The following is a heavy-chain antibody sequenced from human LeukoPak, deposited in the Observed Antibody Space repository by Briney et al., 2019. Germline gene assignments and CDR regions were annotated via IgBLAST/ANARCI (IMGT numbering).Heavy chain of an antibody. Sequence: KPSETLSLTCTVSGGAISSGGYYWSWIRQHPGKGLEWIGYTYYSGSTYYNTSLKSRVTISVDTSKNQFSLKLSSVTAADTAVYYCAREYTPEGYYDSSGYSDWFDPWGQGTLVTVSS. D-gene: IGHD3-22*01. CDR2: TYYSGST. CDR3: AREYTPEGYYDSSGYSDWFDP. CDR1: GGAISSGGYY. V-gene: IGHV4-31*03. J-gene: IGHJ5*02.